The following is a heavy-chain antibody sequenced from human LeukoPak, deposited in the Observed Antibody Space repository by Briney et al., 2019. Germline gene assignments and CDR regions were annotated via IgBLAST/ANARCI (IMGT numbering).Heavy chain of an antibody. D-gene: IGHD2-2*01. V-gene: IGHV3-21*05. J-gene: IGHJ4*02. CDR2: INDDSSDI. CDR3: ARDTFQPGLIDS. CDR1: GFSFSNHG. Sequence: GTSLRLSCVASGFSFSNHGMHRVRQAPGKGLEWVSYINDDSSDIHYAGSVRGRFTISRDDARKTLYLQLSSLRVEDTAVYYCARDTFQPGLIDSWGQGTLVTVSS.